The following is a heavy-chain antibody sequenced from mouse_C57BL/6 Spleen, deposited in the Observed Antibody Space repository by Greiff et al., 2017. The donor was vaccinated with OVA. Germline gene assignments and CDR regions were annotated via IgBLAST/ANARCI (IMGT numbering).Heavy chain of an antibody. D-gene: IGHD1-1*01. V-gene: IGHV1-69*01. CDR2: IDPSDSYT. CDR3: ARPHGSRSWYFDV. Sequence: QVQLQQPGAELVMPGASVKLSCKASGYTFTSYWMHWVKQRPGQGLEWIGEIDPSDSYTNYNQKFKGKSTLTVDKSSSTAYMQLSSLTSEDSAVYYCARPHGSRSWYFDVWGTGTTVTVAS. J-gene: IGHJ1*03. CDR1: GYTFTSYW.